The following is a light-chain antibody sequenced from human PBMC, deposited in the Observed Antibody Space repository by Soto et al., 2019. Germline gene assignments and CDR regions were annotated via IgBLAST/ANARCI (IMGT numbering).Light chain of an antibody. CDR1: QSVSSW. Sequence: DIQMTQSPSTLSASVGDRVTITCRASQSVSSWLAWYQQKPGKAPKLLIYDSSNLESGVPSKFSGSGSGTEFTLTISSLQPDDFATYYYQQYNKYSWTVGQGTKVEVK. V-gene: IGKV1-5*01. J-gene: IGKJ1*01. CDR2: DSS. CDR3: QQYNKYSWT.